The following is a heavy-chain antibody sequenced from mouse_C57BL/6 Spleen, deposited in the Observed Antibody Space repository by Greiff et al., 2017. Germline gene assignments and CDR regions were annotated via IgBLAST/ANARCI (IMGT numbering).Heavy chain of an antibody. V-gene: IGHV1-85*01. CDR1: GYTFTSYD. CDR3: ARRKSYYGSSDYFDY. CDR2: IYPRDGST. Sequence: QVQLKQSGPELVKPGASVKLSCKASGYTFTSYDINWVKQRPGQGLEWIGWIYPRDGSTKHNEKFKGKATLTVDTSSSTAYMELHSLTSEDSAVYFCARRKSYYGSSDYFDYWGQGTTLTVSS. J-gene: IGHJ2*01. D-gene: IGHD1-1*01.